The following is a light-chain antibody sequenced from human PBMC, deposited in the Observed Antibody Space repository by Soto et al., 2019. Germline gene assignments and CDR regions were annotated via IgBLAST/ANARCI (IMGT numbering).Light chain of an antibody. J-gene: IGKJ1*01. CDR3: QQYYGTPWT. CDR1: QSILYSSNNKNN. CDR2: WAS. Sequence: DIVMTQSPDSLAVSLGERATINCKSSQSILYSSNNKNNLAWYQQKPGQPPKLLIYWASTRESGVPDRFSGSGSGTDFTLTISSLQAEDVAVYYCQQYYGTPWTFGQGTKVEIK. V-gene: IGKV4-1*01.